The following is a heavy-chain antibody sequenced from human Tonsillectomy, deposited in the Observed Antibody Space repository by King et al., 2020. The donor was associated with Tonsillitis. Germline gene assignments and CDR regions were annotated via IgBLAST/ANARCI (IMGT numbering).Heavy chain of an antibody. V-gene: IGHV3-13*04. CDR3: AREGTGTTWNAFDI. D-gene: IGHD1-7*01. J-gene: IGHJ3*02. CDR2: IGTAGDT. CDR1: GFTFSSYD. Sequence: VQLVESGGGLVQPGGSLRLSCAASGFTFSSYDMHWVRQATGKGLEWVSAIGTAGDTYYPGSVKGRFTISRENAKNSLYLQMNSLRAGDTAVYYGAREGTGTTWNAFDIWGQGTMVTVSS.